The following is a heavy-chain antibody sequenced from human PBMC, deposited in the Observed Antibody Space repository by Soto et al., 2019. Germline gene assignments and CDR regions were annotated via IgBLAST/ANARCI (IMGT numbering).Heavy chain of an antibody. CDR3: ARDASSEVGVVAASTPYYYYYYMDV. CDR1: GGTFSSYT. V-gene: IGHV1-69*04. Sequence: GASVKVSCKASGGTFSSYTISWVRQAPGQGLEWMGRIIPILGIANYAQKFQGRVTITADKSTSTAYMELSSLRSEDTAVYYCARDASSEVGVVAASTPYYYYYYMDVWGKGTTVTAP. CDR2: IIPILGIA. J-gene: IGHJ6*03. D-gene: IGHD2-15*01.